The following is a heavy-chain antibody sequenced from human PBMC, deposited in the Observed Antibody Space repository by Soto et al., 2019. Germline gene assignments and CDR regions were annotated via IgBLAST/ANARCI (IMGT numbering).Heavy chain of an antibody. D-gene: IGHD3-3*01. CDR3: AKDQGDFWSGYYGHNWFDP. CDR1: GFTFSSYA. CDR2: ISGSGGST. V-gene: IGHV3-23*01. Sequence: PGGSLRLSFAASGFTFSSYAMSWVRQAPGKGLEWVSAISGSGGSTYYADSVKGRFTISRDNSKNTLYLQMNSLRAEDTAVYYCAKDQGDFWSGYYGHNWFDPWGQGTLVTVSS. J-gene: IGHJ5*02.